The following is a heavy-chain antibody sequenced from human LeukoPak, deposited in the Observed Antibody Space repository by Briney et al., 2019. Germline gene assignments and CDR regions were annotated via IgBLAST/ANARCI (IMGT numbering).Heavy chain of an antibody. D-gene: IGHD2-2*01. J-gene: IGHJ4*02. CDR2: IIPIFGTA. CDR3: ARGRCVGSTNCYYFDY. CDR1: GGTFSSYA. Sequence: ASVNVSCKASGGTFSSYAISWVRQAPGQGLEWMGGIIPIFGTANYAQKFQGRVTITTDESTSTAYMELSSLRSEDTAVYYCARGRCVGSTNCYYFDYWGQGTLVTVSS. V-gene: IGHV1-69*05.